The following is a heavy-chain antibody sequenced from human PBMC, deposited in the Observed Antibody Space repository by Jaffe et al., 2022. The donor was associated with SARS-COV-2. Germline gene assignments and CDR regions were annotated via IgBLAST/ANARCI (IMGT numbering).Heavy chain of an antibody. CDR1: GFTFKSYW. J-gene: IGHJ4*02. CDR3: VRDDNGWSGVDY. Sequence: EVQLVESGGGLLQPGGSLRLSCAASGFTFKSYWMHWVRQVPGKGLVWVSHINSDGSYADYAKSVRGRFTVSRDNAKNTLYLEMNSLRAEDTAVYYCVRDDNGWSGVDYWGQGTLVTVSP. D-gene: IGHD6-19*01. V-gene: IGHV3-74*01. CDR2: INSDGSYA.